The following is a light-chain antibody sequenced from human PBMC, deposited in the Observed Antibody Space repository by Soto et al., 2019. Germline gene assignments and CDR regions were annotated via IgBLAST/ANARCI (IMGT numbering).Light chain of an antibody. CDR2: LNSDGSH. V-gene: IGLV4-69*01. CDR1: SGHSSYA. Sequence: QSVLTQSPSASASLGASVKLTCTLSSGHSSYAIAWHQQQPEKGPRYLMKLNSDGSHSKGDGIPDRFSGSSSGAERYLTIPRLQSEDEADYYYQTWGSGTWVFGGGTKLTVL. J-gene: IGLJ3*02. CDR3: QTWGSGTWV.